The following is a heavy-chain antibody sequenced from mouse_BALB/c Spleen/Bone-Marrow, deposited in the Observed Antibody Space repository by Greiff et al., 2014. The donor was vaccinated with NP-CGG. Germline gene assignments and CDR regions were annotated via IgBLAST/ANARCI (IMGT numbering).Heavy chain of an antibody. J-gene: IGHJ3*01. Sequence: QVQLQQPGAELVRPGASVKLSCKASGYTFTSYWINWVKQRPGQGLEWIGNIYPSDSYTNYNQKFKDKATLTVDKSSSTAYMQLSSPTSEDSAVYYCTTGTRFAYWSQGTLVTVSA. D-gene: IGHD4-1*01. CDR1: GYTFTSYW. CDR2: IYPSDSYT. CDR3: TTGTRFAY. V-gene: IGHV1-69*02.